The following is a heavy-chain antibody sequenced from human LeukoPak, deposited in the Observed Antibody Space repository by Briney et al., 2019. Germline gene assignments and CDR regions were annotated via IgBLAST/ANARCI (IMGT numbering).Heavy chain of an antibody. Sequence: PSETLSLTCTVSGGSISSYYWSLIRQPPGKGLECVGYIYYTVITNYNPSLKSRVTIPVDTSQYQFSIKLSSVTAADTAVYYCARRAYDYVWGSYRYFFDYWGQGTLVTVSS. CDR2: IYYTVIT. D-gene: IGHD3-16*02. CDR3: ARRAYDYVWGSYRYFFDY. CDR1: GGSISSYY. J-gene: IGHJ4*02. V-gene: IGHV4-59*08.